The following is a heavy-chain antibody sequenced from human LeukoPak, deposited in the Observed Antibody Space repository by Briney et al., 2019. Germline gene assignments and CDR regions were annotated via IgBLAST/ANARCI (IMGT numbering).Heavy chain of an antibody. Sequence: ASVKVSCKASGYTFTSYDINWVRQATGQGLEWMGWMNPNSGNTGYAQKFQGRVTMTRNISISTAYMELSSLRSEDTAVYYCANGKSEYSTGWPRGTFWGQGTLVTVSA. CDR3: ANGKSEYSTGWPRGTF. CDR2: MNPNSGNT. J-gene: IGHJ4*02. CDR1: GYTFTSYD. D-gene: IGHD6-19*01. V-gene: IGHV1-8*01.